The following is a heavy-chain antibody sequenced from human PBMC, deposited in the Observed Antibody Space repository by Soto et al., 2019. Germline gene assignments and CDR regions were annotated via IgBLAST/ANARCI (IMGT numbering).Heavy chain of an antibody. CDR2: ISYDGSNK. D-gene: IGHD5-18*01. V-gene: IGHV3-30*18. Sequence: GGSLRLPCAAAGFTFSSYGMHWVRQAPGKGLEWVAVISYDGSNKYYADSVKGRFTISRDNSKNTLYLQMNSLRAEDTAVYYCAKDLRGYSYAAGYYGMDVWGQGTTVTVSS. CDR1: GFTFSSYG. J-gene: IGHJ6*02. CDR3: AKDLRGYSYAAGYYGMDV.